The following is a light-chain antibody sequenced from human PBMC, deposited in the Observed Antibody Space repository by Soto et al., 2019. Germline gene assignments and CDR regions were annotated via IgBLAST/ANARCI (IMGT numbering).Light chain of an antibody. J-gene: IGLJ1*01. CDR1: SSDVGGYNY. Sequence: QSVLTQPASVSGSPGQSITISCTGTSSDVGGYNYVSWYQQHPGKAPKFMIYDVSNRPSGVSNRFSGSKSCKTASLTISGLQAEDEADYYCSSYTTSNTRQIVFGTGTKLTVL. CDR2: DVS. V-gene: IGLV2-14*01. CDR3: SSYTTSNTRQIV.